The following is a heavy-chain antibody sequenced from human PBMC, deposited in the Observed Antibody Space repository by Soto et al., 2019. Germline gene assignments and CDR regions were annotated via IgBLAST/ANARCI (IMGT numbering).Heavy chain of an antibody. D-gene: IGHD3-22*01. CDR3: AKEDNYYDSSGYYLEYFQH. CDR2: VDHDGSST. CDR1: GFTFSDAW. J-gene: IGHJ1*01. Sequence: GGSLRLSCAASGFTFSDAWINWVRQAPGKGLVWVSRVDHDGSSTSYADSVKGRFTISRDNAKNTVYLQMNSLRADDTAVYYCAKEDNYYDSSGYYLEYFQHWGQGTLVTVSS. V-gene: IGHV3-74*01.